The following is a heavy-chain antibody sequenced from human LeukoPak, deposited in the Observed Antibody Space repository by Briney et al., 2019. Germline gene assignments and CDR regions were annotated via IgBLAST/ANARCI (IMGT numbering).Heavy chain of an antibody. Sequence: GGSLRLSCAASGFTFSDYYMSGIRQAPGKGLEWVSYISSSSSYTNYADSVKGRFTISRDNAKNSLYLQMNSLRAEDTAVYYCARGQYYYDSSGYSTDYWGQGTLVTVSS. CDR3: ARGQYYYDSSGYSTDY. V-gene: IGHV3-11*05. CDR2: ISSSSSYT. CDR1: GFTFSDYY. D-gene: IGHD3-22*01. J-gene: IGHJ4*02.